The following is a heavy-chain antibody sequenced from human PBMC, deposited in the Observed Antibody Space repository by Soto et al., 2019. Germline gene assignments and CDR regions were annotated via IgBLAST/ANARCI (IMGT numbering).Heavy chain of an antibody. Sequence: PGESLKISCKGSGYIFTSYWIVWVLQMPGKCLDCIGIIYPVYSDSRYSPSFQGQFTISADNSIITSYLHCIILKASDTAMYYCARAPIPDATNKWFDPWGQGTLVTVSS. CDR2: IYPVYSDS. CDR3: ARAPIPDATNKWFDP. V-gene: IGHV5-51*01. D-gene: IGHD2-2*01. J-gene: IGHJ5*02. CDR1: GYIFTSYW.